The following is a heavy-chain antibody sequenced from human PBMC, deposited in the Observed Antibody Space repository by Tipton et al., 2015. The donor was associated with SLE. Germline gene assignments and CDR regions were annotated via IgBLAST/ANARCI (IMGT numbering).Heavy chain of an antibody. CDR3: ARAGTGTAWGTFDI. D-gene: IGHD1-14*01. CDR1: GGSINSYNW. V-gene: IGHV4-4*02. Sequence: SLRLSCAVSGGSINSYNWWTWVRQPPGKGLEWIGEIYHSGTTNYNPSLKSRITISLDKSNNQFSLRVSSVTAADTAVYYCARAGTGTAWGTFDIWGPGTMVTVSS. J-gene: IGHJ3*02. CDR2: IYHSGTT.